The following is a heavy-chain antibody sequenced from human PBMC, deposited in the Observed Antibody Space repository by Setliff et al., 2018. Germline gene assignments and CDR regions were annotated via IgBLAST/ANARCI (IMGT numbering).Heavy chain of an antibody. Sequence: SETLSLTCTVSGGSISSYYWSWIRQPPGKGLEWIGYIYYSGSTNYNPSLKSRVTISVDTSKNQFSLKLSSVTAADTAVYYCARVDTYTYWYFDLWGRGTLVTVSS. CDR1: GGSISSYY. J-gene: IGHJ2*01. V-gene: IGHV4-59*01. CDR2: IYYSGST. CDR3: ARVDTYTYWYFDL.